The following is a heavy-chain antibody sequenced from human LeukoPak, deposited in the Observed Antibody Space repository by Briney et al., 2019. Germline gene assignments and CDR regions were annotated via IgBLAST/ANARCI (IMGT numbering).Heavy chain of an antibody. CDR1: GFTFSNYG. V-gene: IGHV3-33*07. D-gene: IGHD1-26*01. CDR3: ARGYSSRDRVGDFDY. CDR2: IWNDASHE. J-gene: IGHJ4*02. Sequence: GRSLRLSCAASGFTFSNYGMFWVRQAPGMGLEWVAVIWNDASHEYYADSVKGRFSISRDNSKNTLYLQMSSLRAEDTAIYYCARGYSSRDRVGDFDYWGQGTLVTVSS.